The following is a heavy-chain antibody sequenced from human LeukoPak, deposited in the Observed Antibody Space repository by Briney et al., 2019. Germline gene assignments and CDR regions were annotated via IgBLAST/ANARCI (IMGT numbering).Heavy chain of an antibody. D-gene: IGHD4-4*01. V-gene: IGHV4-34*01. CDR1: GGSFSGYY. CDR3: ARVYTETAYDAFDI. J-gene: IGHJ3*02. Sequence: PSETLSLTCAVYGGSFSGYYWSWIRQPPGKGLEWIGEINHSGSTNYNPSLKSRVTISVDTSKNQFSLKPSSVTAADTAVYYCARVYTETAYDAFDIWGQGTMVTVSS. CDR2: INHSGST.